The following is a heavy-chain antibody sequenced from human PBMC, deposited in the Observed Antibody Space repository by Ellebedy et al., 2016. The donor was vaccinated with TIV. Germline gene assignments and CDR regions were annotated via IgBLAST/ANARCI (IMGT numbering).Heavy chain of an antibody. CDR3: ARDIGITMIVVPNDAFDI. V-gene: IGHV4-31*03. CDR2: IYYSGST. D-gene: IGHD3-22*01. CDR1: GGSISSGGYY. J-gene: IGHJ3*02. Sequence: SETLSLXXTVSGGSISSGGYYWSWIRQHPGKGLEWIGYIYYSGSTYYNPSLKSRVTISVDTSKNQFSLKLSSLTATDTAVYDCARDIGITMIVVPNDAFDIWGQGTMVTVSS.